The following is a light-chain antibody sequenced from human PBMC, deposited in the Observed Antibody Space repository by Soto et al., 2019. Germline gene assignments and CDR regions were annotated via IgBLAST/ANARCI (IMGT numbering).Light chain of an antibody. CDR1: QSISTY. CDR2: GAS. J-gene: IGKJ4*01. V-gene: IGKV1-39*01. CDR3: QQSYSNPLT. Sequence: DIQMTQSPSSLSASVGDRVTITCRASQSISTYVNWYQQKQGTAPKLLIYGASTLQRGVSSRFSGSGSGTDFTLTIGSLQPEDFATYYCQQSYSNPLTFGRGTKVEI.